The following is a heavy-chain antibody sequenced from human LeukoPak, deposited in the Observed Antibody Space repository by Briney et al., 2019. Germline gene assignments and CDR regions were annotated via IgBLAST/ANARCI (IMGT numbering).Heavy chain of an antibody. CDR2: IKHNGDEL. CDR1: GFTFSSYW. D-gene: IGHD3-16*01. Sequence: GGSLRLSCAASGFTFSSYWMTWVRQAPGQGLEWVANIKHNGDELNYVDSVEDRFTISRDNAKNSLYLHMTSLRAEDTAVYYCARELRTFDSWGQGTLVTVSS. V-gene: IGHV3-7*01. CDR3: ARELRTFDS. J-gene: IGHJ4*02.